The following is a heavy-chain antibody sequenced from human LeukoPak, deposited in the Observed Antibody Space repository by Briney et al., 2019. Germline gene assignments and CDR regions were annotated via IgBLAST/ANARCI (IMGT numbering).Heavy chain of an antibody. Sequence: SETLSLTCTVSGGSIRSSSYYWVWVRQPPGKWLEWIGTIYYSGSTYYNPSLKTRVTISVDTSKNQFSLNLSSVTAAATAVYCARSSGMVIHNWFDPWGQGILVTVSS. V-gene: IGHV4-39*01. CDR2: IYYSGST. D-gene: IGHD3-3*01. CDR3: ARSSGMVIHNWFDP. J-gene: IGHJ5*02. CDR1: GGSIRSSSYY.